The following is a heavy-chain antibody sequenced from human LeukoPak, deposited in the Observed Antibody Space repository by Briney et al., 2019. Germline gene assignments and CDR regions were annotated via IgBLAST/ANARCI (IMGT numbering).Heavy chain of an antibody. V-gene: IGHV3-66*01. D-gene: IGHD1-7*01. CDR3: TREDFWNFVM. CDR2: IFSGGTT. Sequence: GGSLRLSCAASGFTVSNNYMTWVRQAPGKGLEWVSVIFSGGTTYYADSVKGRFTISRDNSKNTLYLQMNSLKTDDTAVYYCTREDFWNFVMWGQGTLVTVSS. CDR1: GFTVSNNY. J-gene: IGHJ4*02.